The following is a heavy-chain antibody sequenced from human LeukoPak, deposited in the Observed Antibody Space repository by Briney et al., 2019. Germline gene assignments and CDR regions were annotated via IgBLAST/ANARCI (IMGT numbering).Heavy chain of an antibody. J-gene: IGHJ6*02. CDR3: ARDDSMDV. CDR2: IYSGGST. V-gene: IGHV3-53*01. Sequence: PGGSLRLSCAASGFTFSSYAMSWVRQAPGKGLEWVSVIYSGGSTYYADSVKGRFTISRDNSKNTLYLQMNSLRAEDTAVYYCARDDSMDVWGQGTTVTVSS. CDR1: GFTFSSYA. D-gene: IGHD2-21*02.